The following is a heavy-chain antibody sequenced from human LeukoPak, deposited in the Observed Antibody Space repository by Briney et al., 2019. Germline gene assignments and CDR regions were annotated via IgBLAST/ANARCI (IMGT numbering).Heavy chain of an antibody. J-gene: IGHJ6*03. CDR2: IRQDGSEK. CDR1: GFTFSSYW. Sequence: GGSLRLSCAASGFTFSSYWMSWVRQAPGKGLEWVANIRQDGSEKYYVDSVKGRFTISRDSAKNSLYLQMNSLRAEDTAVYYCARDERYSSSWYSYYYYYMDVWGKGTTVTVSS. D-gene: IGHD6-13*01. V-gene: IGHV3-7*01. CDR3: ARDERYSSSWYSYYYYYMDV.